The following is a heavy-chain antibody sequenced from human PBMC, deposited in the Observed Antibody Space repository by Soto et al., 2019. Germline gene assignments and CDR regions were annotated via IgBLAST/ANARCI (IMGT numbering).Heavy chain of an antibody. J-gene: IGHJ6*02. CDR3: ARSQGGSSSLDIYYYYYYGMDV. V-gene: IGHV1-69*01. D-gene: IGHD2-15*01. CDR2: IIPIFGTA. Sequence: QVQLVQSGAEVKKPGSSVKVSCKAPGGTFSSYAISWVRQAPGQGLEWMGGIIPIFGTAKYAQKFQGRVTITADESTSTGYMELSSLRSEGTAVYYCARSQGGSSSLDIYYYYYYGMDVWGQGTTVTVSS. CDR1: GGTFSSYA.